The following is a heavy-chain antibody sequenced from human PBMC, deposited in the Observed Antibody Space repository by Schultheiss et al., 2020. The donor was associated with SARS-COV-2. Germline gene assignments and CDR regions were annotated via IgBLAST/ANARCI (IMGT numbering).Heavy chain of an antibody. D-gene: IGHD6-13*01. CDR1: GFAFRSYW. CDR2: ISGSGGST. J-gene: IGHJ4*02. CDR3: AKERGIAAADPTFDY. Sequence: GGSLRLSCAASGFAFRSYWMHWVRQVPGKGLVWVSAISGSGGSTYYADSVKGRFTISRDNSKNTLYLQMNSLRAEDTAVYYCAKERGIAAADPTFDYWGQGTLVTVAS. V-gene: IGHV3-23*01.